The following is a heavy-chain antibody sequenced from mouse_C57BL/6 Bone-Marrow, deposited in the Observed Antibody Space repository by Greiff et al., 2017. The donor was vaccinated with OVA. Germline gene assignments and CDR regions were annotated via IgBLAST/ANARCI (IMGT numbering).Heavy chain of an antibody. D-gene: IGHD2-5*01. J-gene: IGHJ4*01. V-gene: IGHV1-15*01. CDR1: GYPFTDYE. CDR2: IDPETGGT. CDR3: TRGYSNYYAMDY. Sequence: QVQLKESGAELVRPGASVTLSCKASGYPFTDYEMHWVKQTPVHGLEWIGAIDPETGGTAYNQKFTGKAILTADKSSSTAYMELRSLTSEDSAVYYCTRGYSNYYAMDYWGQGTSVTVSS.